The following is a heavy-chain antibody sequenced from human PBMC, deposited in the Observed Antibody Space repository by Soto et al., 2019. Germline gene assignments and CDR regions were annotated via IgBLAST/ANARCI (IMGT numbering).Heavy chain of an antibody. CDR2: ISGRGSTI. CDR3: ARVPPNFYYYGMDV. V-gene: IGHV3-48*03. CDR1: GFTFSSYE. J-gene: IGHJ6*02. Sequence: GGSLRLSCAASGFTFSSYEMIWVRQAPGKGLEGVSYISGRGSTIYYADSVKGRFTISRDNAKNSLYLQMNSLRAEDTAVYYCARVPPNFYYYGMDVWGQGTTVTVSS.